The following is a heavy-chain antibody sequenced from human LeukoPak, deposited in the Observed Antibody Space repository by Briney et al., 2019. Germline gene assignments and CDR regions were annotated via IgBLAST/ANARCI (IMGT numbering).Heavy chain of an antibody. CDR1: GGTFSSYA. D-gene: IGHD2-2*01. V-gene: IGHV1-69*13. J-gene: IGHJ5*02. CDR2: IIPIFGTA. Sequence: VASVKVSCKASGGTFSSYAISWVRQAPGQGLEWMGGIIPIFGTANYAQKFRGRVTITADESTSTAYMELSSLRSEDTAVYYCARGFKVPAARDWFDPWGQGTLVTVSS. CDR3: ARGFKVPAARDWFDP.